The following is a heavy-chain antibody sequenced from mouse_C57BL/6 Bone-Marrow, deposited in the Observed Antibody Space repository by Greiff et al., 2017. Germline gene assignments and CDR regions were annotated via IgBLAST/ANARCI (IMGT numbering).Heavy chain of an antibody. Sequence: QVQLQQPGAELVKPGASVKLSCKASGYTFTSYWMHWVKQRPGQGLEWIGMIHPNSGSTNYNEKFKSKATLTVDKSSSTAYMQLSSLTSEDSAVYYCARCHGSHWYFDVWGTGTTVTVSS. J-gene: IGHJ1*03. V-gene: IGHV1-64*01. CDR1: GYTFTSYW. CDR3: ARCHGSHWYFDV. CDR2: IHPNSGST. D-gene: IGHD1-1*02.